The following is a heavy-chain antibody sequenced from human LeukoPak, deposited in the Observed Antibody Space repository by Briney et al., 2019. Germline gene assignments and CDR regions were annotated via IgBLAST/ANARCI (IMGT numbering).Heavy chain of an antibody. CDR3: TRVSRIDYGGNPEGDV. J-gene: IGHJ6*04. CDR2: LHPSGAT. V-gene: IGHV4-4*07. CDR1: WSSISGYY. D-gene: IGHD4-23*01. Sequence: SETLSLTCTVSWSSISGYYWNWIRQPAGKGLEWIGRLHPSGATNYNPSLKSRITMSLDTSKNQFSLKLSSVTTADTAVYYCTRVSRIDYGGNPEGDVWGTGTTVIVSS.